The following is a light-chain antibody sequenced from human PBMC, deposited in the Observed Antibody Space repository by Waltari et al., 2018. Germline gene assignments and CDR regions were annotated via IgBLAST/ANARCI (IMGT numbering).Light chain of an antibody. J-gene: IGLJ2*01. CDR1: RLRRFY. CDR3: HSRDTFSTRV. CDR2: GQD. V-gene: IGLV3-19*01. Sequence: SSELTQDPAVSVALGQTVTITCQGDRLRRFYESWYQQRPGQAPLLNFYGQDNRPSGIPDRFSGSTSGDTASLTITGAQAEDEADYYCHSRDTFSTRVFGGGTRLTV.